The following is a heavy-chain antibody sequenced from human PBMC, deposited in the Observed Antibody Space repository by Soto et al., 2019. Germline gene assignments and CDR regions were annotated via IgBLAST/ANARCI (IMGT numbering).Heavy chain of an antibody. J-gene: IGHJ5*02. CDR3: ARDLGYCNSSGCFRNWFDP. CDR2: ISTYDDKT. D-gene: IGHD2-15*01. Sequence: QVQLVQSGAEVKTPGASVKVSCRASGYSFRTHGISWVRQAPGQGLEWMGWISTYDDKTNFPQKFQGRITMTTDTSTRTAYMELRSLGSDDTAVYFCARDLGYCNSSGCFRNWFDPWGQGTLVTVSS. V-gene: IGHV1-18*01. CDR1: GYSFRTHG.